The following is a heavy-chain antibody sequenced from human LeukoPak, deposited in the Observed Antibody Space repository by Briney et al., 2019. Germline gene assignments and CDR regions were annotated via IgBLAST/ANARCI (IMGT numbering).Heavy chain of an antibody. D-gene: IGHD2-15*01. J-gene: IGHJ6*03. CDR1: GFTFSSYS. V-gene: IGHV3-53*01. Sequence: GGSLRLSCAASGFTFSSYSMSWVRQAPGKGLEWVSVIYSGGSTYYADSVKGRSTISRDNSKNTLYLQMNSLRAEDTAVYYCARDQGLYCSGGSCFSYYYMDVWGKGTTVTVSS. CDR2: IYSGGST. CDR3: ARDQGLYCSGGSCFSYYYMDV.